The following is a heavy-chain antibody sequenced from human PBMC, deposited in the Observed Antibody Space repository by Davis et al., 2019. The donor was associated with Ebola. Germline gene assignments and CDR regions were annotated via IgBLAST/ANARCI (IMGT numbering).Heavy chain of an antibody. D-gene: IGHD3-10*01. J-gene: IGHJ4*02. CDR3: ARGTPYGSGSYHHYFDY. CDR1: GFTFSSYA. Sequence: PGGSLRLSCAASGFTFSSYAMHWVRQAPGKGLEWVAVISYDGSNKYYADSVKGRFTISRDNSKNTLYLQMNSLRAEDTAVYYCARGTPYGSGSYHHYFDYWGQGTLVTVSS. CDR2: ISYDGSNK. V-gene: IGHV3-30-3*01.